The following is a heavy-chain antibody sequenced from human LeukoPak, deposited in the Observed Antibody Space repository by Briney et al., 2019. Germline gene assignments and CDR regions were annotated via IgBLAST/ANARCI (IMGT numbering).Heavy chain of an antibody. Sequence: KPSETLSLTCTVSGGSLSTYYWSWIRQPPGKGLEWIGHIYSSDTTNYNPSLKSRVTISADTSKNQFFLKVNSVTAADTAVYYCARDLNSSGPDYWGQGNLVTASS. D-gene: IGHD5-18*01. CDR1: GGSLSTYY. CDR3: ARDLNSSGPDY. V-gene: IGHV4-59*01. J-gene: IGHJ4*02. CDR2: IYSSDTT.